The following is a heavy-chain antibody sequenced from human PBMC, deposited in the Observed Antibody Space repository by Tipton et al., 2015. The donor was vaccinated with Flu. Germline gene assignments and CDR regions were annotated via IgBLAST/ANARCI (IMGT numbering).Heavy chain of an antibody. J-gene: IGHJ4*02. CDR2: ISAYNGDS. CDR1: GYTFTSFG. D-gene: IGHD3-22*01. CDR3: ARGGAFNFDSSGFYTL. Sequence: QVQLVQSGAEVKKPGASVKVSCKASGYTFTSFGIHWVRQAPGQGLDWMGWISAYNGDSNYAPRFQGRITLTTDVSTNTAYMELRSLRSDDTAVYYCARGGAFNFDSSGFYTLWGQGTLVSVSS. V-gene: IGHV1-18*01.